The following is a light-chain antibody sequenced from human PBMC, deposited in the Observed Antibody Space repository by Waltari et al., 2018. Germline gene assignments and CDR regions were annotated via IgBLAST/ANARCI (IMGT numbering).Light chain of an antibody. CDR3: QAWDNSAVV. V-gene: IGLV3-1*01. CDR1: KLGHYY. CDR2: QDD. J-gene: IGLJ3*02. Sequence: GQTASITCSGSKLGHYYVSWSQQRPGQSPILLIYQDDKRPSDIPARFSGSNSGNTATLTISATQSMDESVYYCQAWDNSAVVFGGGTMLTVL.